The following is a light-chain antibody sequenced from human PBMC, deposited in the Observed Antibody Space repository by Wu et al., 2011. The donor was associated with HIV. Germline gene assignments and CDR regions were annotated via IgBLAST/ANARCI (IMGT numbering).Light chain of an antibody. CDR2: SAS. V-gene: IGKV3-11*01. Sequence: LLIYSASNRATDVSSRFSGSGSGTDFTLTISSLEPEDFAVYYCQQRKSWGTFGGGTKVEI. CDR3: QQRKSWGT. J-gene: IGKJ4*01.